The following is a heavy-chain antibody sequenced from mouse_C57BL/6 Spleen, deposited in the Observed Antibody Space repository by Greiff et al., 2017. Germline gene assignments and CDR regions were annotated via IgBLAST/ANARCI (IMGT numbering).Heavy chain of an antibody. V-gene: IGHV14-1*01. CDR2: IDPEDGDT. CDR3: TTTPYNARGYAKDN. D-gene: IGHD5-5*01. J-gene: IGHJ4*01. Sequence: VQLQQSGAELVRPGASVKLSCTASGFNIKDYYMHWVKQRPEQGLEWIGRIDPEDGDTEYAPKFQGKATMTADTSSNTAYLQLSSLTSEDTAVYYCTTTPYNARGYAKDNWGQGTSVTVAS. CDR1: GFNIKDYY.